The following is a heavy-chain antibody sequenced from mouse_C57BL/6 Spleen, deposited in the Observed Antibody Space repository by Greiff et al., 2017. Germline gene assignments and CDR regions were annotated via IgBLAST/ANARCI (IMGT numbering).Heavy chain of an antibody. CDR1: GYTFTDYN. CDR2: INPNNGGT. D-gene: IGHD1-1*01. CDR3: ARARITTPTGYFDV. V-gene: IGHV1-22*01. Sequence: EVQLQQSGPELVKPGASVKMSCKASGYTFTDYNMHWVKQSHGKSLEWIGYINPNNGGTSYNQKFKGKATLTVNKSSSTAYMELRSLTAEDSAVYYCARARITTPTGYFDVWGTGTTVTVSS. J-gene: IGHJ1*03.